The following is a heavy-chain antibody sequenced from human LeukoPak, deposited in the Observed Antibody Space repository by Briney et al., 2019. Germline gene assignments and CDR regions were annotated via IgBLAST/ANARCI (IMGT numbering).Heavy chain of an antibody. CDR3: ARRSYGSFDY. V-gene: IGHV4-59*08. D-gene: IGHD5-18*01. CDR1: GGSMSSFY. J-gene: IGHJ4*02. CDR2: IYYSGST. Sequence: SETLSLTCAVSGGSMSSFYWSWIRQPPGKGLEWIGYIYYSGSTTYNPSLNSRVTISLDTSKNQFSLQLSSVTAADTAIYYCARRSYGSFDYWGQGTLVTVSS.